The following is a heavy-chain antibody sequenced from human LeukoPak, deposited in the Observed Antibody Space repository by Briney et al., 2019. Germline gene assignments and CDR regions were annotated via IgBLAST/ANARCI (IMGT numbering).Heavy chain of an antibody. CDR1: GYTFTSYA. CDR2: INAGNGNT. CDR3: ARGVTIFGVVITPPFDY. D-gene: IGHD3-3*01. Sequence: ASVKVSCKASGYTFTSYAMHWVRQAPGQRLEWMGWINAGNGNTKYSQKFQGRVTITRDTSASTAHMELSSLRSEDTAVYYCARGVTIFGVVITPPFDYWGQGTLVTVSS. V-gene: IGHV1-3*01. J-gene: IGHJ4*02.